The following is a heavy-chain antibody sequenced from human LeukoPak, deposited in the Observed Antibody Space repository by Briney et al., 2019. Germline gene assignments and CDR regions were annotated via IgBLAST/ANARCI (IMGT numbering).Heavy chain of an antibody. D-gene: IGHD3-10*01. CDR1: GYTFTSYY. CDR3: AKDRELLFAHCWFDL. J-gene: IGHJ5*02. CDR2: INPSGGST. V-gene: IGHV1-46*01. Sequence: ASVKVSCKAAGYTFTSYYIHWVRQAPGQGPEWMGIINPSGGSTTYTQKFQGRVTMTRDMSTSTVYMELSSLRSEDTAIYYCAKDRELLFAHCWFDLWGQGALVTVSS.